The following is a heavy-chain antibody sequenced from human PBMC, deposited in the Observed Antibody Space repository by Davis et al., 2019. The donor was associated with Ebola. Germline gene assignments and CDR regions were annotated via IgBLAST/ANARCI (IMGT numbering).Heavy chain of an antibody. CDR3: ARDVPYFDY. CDR1: GFTFSDYP. CDR2: ISYDGSNK. J-gene: IGHJ4*02. Sequence: PGGSLRLSCAASGFTFSDYPIHWVRQAPGKGLEWVAVISYDGSNKYYADSVKGRFTLSRDNSKDTLYLQMNSLRAEDTAVYYCARDVPYFDYWGQGTLVTVSS. V-gene: IGHV3-30-3*01.